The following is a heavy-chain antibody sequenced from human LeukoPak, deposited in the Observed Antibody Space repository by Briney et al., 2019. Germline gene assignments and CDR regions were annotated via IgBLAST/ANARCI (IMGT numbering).Heavy chain of an antibody. D-gene: IGHD3-9*01. Sequence: SETLSLTCAVYGGSFSGYYWSWIRQPPGKGLEWIGEINHSGSTNYNPSLKSRVTISVDTSKNQFSLKLSSVTAADTAVYYCARGPTYYDILTGYHNWFDPWGQGTLVTVSP. J-gene: IGHJ5*02. V-gene: IGHV4-34*01. CDR2: INHSGST. CDR3: ARGPTYYDILTGYHNWFDP. CDR1: GGSFSGYY.